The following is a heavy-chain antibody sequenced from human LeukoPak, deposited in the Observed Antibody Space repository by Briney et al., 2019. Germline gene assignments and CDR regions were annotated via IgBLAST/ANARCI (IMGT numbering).Heavy chain of an antibody. D-gene: IGHD1-26*01. V-gene: IGHV3-23*01. CDR1: GFTFNSYA. CDR3: AKVGPGGSLDY. J-gene: IGHJ4*02. CDR2: ISGSGGST. Sequence: GGSLRLSCAASGFTFNSYAMNLVRQAPGEGLEWVSAISGSGGSTHYADSVKGRFTISRDNSKNTLYLQMNSLRAEDTAVYYCAKVGPGGSLDYWGQGTLVTVSS.